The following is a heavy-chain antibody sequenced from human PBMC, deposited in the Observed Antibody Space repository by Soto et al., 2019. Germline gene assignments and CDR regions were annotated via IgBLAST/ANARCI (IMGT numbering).Heavy chain of an antibody. CDR2: IHSSGTT. J-gene: IGHJ4*02. Sequence: SPTLPLTCTVSSGSINSFYWAWMRQPAGKGLEWIGRIHSSGTTNYNPSLSSRVTMSVDPSKNQFSLRLTSVTAADTAVYYCARDRIIGTSYSDYWGQGILVTVSS. D-gene: IGHD1-7*01. CDR1: SGSINSFY. V-gene: IGHV4-4*07. CDR3: ARDRIIGTSYSDY.